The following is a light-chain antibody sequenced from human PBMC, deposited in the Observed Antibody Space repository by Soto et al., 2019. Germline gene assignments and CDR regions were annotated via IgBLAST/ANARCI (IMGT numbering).Light chain of an antibody. CDR1: QGISSY. J-gene: IGKJ3*01. V-gene: IGKV1-9*01. CDR2: AAS. CDR3: QQLNSYPL. Sequence: DIQLTQSPSFLSASVGDRVTITCRASQGISSYLAWYQQKPGKAPKLLIYAASTLQSGVPSRFGGSGSGTEFTLTSSSLQPEDFATYYCQQLNSYPLFGPGTKVDIK.